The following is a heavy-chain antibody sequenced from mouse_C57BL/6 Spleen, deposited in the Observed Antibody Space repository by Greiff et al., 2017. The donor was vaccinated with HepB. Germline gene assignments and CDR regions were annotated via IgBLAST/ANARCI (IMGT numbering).Heavy chain of an antibody. V-gene: IGHV1-81*01. CDR1: GYTFTSYG. CDR3: ARDGDYSNYVGY. CDR2: IYPRSGNT. Sequence: QVQLQQSGAELARPGASVKLSCKASGYTFTSYGISWVKQRTGQGLEWIGEIYPRSGNTYYNEKFKGKATLTADKSSSTAYMELRSLTSEDSAVYFCARDGDYSNYVGYWGQGTTLTVSS. J-gene: IGHJ2*01. D-gene: IGHD2-5*01.